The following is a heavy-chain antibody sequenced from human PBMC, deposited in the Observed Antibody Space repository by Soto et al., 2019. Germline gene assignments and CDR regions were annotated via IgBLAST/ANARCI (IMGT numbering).Heavy chain of an antibody. V-gene: IGHV1-3*01. CDR2: INAGNGNT. Sequence: ASVKVSCKASGYTFTSYAMHWVRQAPGQRLEWMGWINAGNGNTKYSQKFQGRVTITRDTSASTAYMELRSLRSDDTAVYYCARVRDFWSGHPFDCWGQGTLVTVSS. J-gene: IGHJ4*02. D-gene: IGHD3-3*01. CDR1: GYTFTSYA. CDR3: ARVRDFWSGHPFDC.